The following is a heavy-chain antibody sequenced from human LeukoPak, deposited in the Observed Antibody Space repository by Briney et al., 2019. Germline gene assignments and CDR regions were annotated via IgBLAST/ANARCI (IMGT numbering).Heavy chain of an antibody. CDR2: IRDDGDNK. D-gene: IGHD3-16*01. CDR1: GFTFSSYG. V-gene: IGHV3-30*02. J-gene: IGHJ6*03. CDR3: ARDRLRFYYMDV. Sequence: GGSLRLSCAASGFTFSSYGMHWVRQAPGKGLGWVAFIRDDGDNKYYADSVKGRFTISRDNAKNSLYLQMNSLRAEDTAVYYCARDRLRFYYMDVWGKGTTVTISS.